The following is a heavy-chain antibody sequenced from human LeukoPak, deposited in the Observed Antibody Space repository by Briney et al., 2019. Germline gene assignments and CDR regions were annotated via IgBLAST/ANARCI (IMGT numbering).Heavy chain of an antibody. Sequence: SETLSLTCAVYGGSFSGYYWSWIRQPPGKGLVWIGSIYHSGSTYYNPSLKSRVTISVDTSKNQFSLKLSSVTAADTAVYYCAREAGFLEWSDYWGQGTLVTVSS. CDR3: AREAGFLEWSDY. CDR1: GGSFSGYY. D-gene: IGHD3-3*01. V-gene: IGHV4-34*01. J-gene: IGHJ4*02. CDR2: IYHSGST.